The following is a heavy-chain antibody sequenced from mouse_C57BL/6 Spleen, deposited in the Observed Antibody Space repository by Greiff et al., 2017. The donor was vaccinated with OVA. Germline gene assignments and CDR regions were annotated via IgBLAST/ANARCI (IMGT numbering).Heavy chain of an antibody. CDR2: INYDGSST. CDR1: GFTFSDYY. D-gene: IGHD1-1*01. V-gene: IGHV5-16*01. J-gene: IGHJ1*03. Sequence: DVMLVESEGGLVQPGSSMKLSCTASGFTFSDYYMAWVRQVPEKGLEWVANINYDGSSTYYLDSLKSRFIISRDNAKNILYLQMSSLKSEDTATYYCAREAGSSSYWYFDVWGTGTTVTVSS. CDR3: AREAGSSSYWYFDV.